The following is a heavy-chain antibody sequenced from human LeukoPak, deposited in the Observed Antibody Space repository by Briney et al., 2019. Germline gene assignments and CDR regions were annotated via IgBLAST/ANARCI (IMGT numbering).Heavy chain of an antibody. CDR2: IKQDGSEK. Sequence: GGSLRLSCAASGFTSSSYWMSWVRQAPGKGLEWVANIKQDGSEKYYVDSAKGRFTISRDNAKNSLCLQMNSLRAEDTAVYYCARRGDYFDYWGQGTLVTVSS. D-gene: IGHD4-17*01. V-gene: IGHV3-7*03. J-gene: IGHJ4*02. CDR3: ARRGDYFDY. CDR1: GFTSSSYW.